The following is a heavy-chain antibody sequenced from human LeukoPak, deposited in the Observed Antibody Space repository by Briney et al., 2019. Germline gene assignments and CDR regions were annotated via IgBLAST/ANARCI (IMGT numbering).Heavy chain of an antibody. D-gene: IGHD1-26*01. CDR1: GFTFSRYA. Sequence: GGSLRLSCAASGFTFSRYAMHWVRLAPGKGLEWVAVISDDGRNKYYGDPAEGRFTISRDNSKNTLYVQMNSLRPEDTAVYYCARDRGYSGSSLFDNWGQGTLVTVSS. V-gene: IGHV3-30*03. CDR3: ARDRGYSGSSLFDN. CDR2: ISDDGRNK. J-gene: IGHJ4*02.